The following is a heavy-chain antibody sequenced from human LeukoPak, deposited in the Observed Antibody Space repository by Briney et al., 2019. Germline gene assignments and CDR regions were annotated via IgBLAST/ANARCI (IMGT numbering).Heavy chain of an antibody. CDR3: ARGSTNYYGSGSYYKSHRGIDY. V-gene: IGHV4-61*02. J-gene: IGHJ4*02. CDR2: IYTSGST. CDR1: GGSIRSGSYY. Sequence: SQTLSLTCTVSGGSIRSGSYYWSWIRQPAGKGLEWIGRIYTSGSTNYNSSLKSRVTISVDTSKNQFSLKLSSVTAADTAVYYCARGSTNYYGSGSYYKSHRGIDYWGQGTLVTVSS. D-gene: IGHD3-10*01.